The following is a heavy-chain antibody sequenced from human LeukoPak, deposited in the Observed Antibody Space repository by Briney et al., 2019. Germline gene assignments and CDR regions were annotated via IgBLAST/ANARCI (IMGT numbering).Heavy chain of an antibody. CDR1: GGSFSGYY. CDR2: INRSGST. CDR3: ARGRYYYGSGSWGYYYYYYGMDV. Sequence: SETLSLTCAVYGGSFSGYYWGWIRQPPGKGLERIGEINRSGSTNYNPSPKSRVTISVDTSKNQFSLKLSSVTAADTAVYYCARGRYYYGSGSWGYYYYYYGMDVWGQGTTVTVSS. V-gene: IGHV4-34*01. J-gene: IGHJ6*02. D-gene: IGHD3-10*01.